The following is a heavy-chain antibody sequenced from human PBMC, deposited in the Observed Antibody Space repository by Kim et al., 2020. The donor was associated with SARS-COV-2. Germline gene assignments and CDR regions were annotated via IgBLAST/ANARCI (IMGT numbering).Heavy chain of an antibody. CDR3: ARDSSLLLWFGELLSDDYYGMDV. J-gene: IGHJ6*02. V-gene: IGHV3-21*01. Sequence: GGSLRLSCAASGFTFSSYSMNWVRQAPGKGLEWVSSISSSSSYIYYADSVKGRFTISRDNAKNSLYLQMNSLRAEDTAVYYCARDSSLLLWFGELLSDDYYGMDVWGQGTTVTVSS. D-gene: IGHD3-10*01. CDR1: GFTFSSYS. CDR2: ISSSSSYI.